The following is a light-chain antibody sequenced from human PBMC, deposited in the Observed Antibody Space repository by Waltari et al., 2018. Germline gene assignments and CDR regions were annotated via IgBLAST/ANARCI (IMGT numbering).Light chain of an antibody. CDR3: QQYVSLPVT. J-gene: IGKJ1*01. Sequence: EIVLTQSPGTLSLSPGERATLSCRASQSVSRALAWYQQNPGQAPRLLIYGASNRATGIPDMFSGSGSVTDFSLIISRLEPEDFAVYYCQQYVSLPVTFGQGTKVEIK. V-gene: IGKV3-20*01. CDR2: GAS. CDR1: QSVSRA.